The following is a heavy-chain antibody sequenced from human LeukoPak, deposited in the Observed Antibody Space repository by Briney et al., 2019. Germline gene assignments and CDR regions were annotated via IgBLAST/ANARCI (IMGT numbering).Heavy chain of an antibody. CDR2: IYHSGST. J-gene: IGHJ3*02. CDR1: GYSISSAYY. D-gene: IGHD3-10*01. Sequence: SETLSLTCTGSGYSISSAYYWGWIRQPLGKWLEWIGSIYHSGSTYFNPSLKSRVTISIDTSKNQFSLKVNSVTAADTAVYYCAKSDGYGLVGIWGQGTMVTVSS. V-gene: IGHV4-38-2*02. CDR3: AKSDGYGLVGI.